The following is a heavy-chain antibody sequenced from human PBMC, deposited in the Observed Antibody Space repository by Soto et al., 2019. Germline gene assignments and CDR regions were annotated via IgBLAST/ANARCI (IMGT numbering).Heavy chain of an antibody. V-gene: IGHV4-39*01. CDR3: ARQNYDILTGPSSFDP. J-gene: IGHJ5*02. CDR1: GGSISSSSYC. Sequence: PSETLSLTXTVSGGSISSSSYCWGWIRQPPGKGLEWIGSIYYSGSTYYNPSLKSRVTISVDTSKNQFSLKLSSVTAADTAVYYCARQNYDILTGPSSFDPWGQGTLVTVSS. D-gene: IGHD3-9*01. CDR2: IYYSGST.